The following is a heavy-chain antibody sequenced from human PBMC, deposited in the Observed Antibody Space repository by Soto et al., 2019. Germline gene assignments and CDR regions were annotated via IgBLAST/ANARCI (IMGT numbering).Heavy chain of an antibody. CDR3: AKGSFVLRYFDCLSSVYGMDV. D-gene: IGHD3-9*01. CDR2: ISGSGGST. Sequence: PGGSLRLSCAASGFTFSSYAMSWVRQAPGKGLEWVSAISGSGGSTYYADSVKGRFTISRDNSKNTLYLQMNSLRAEDTAVYYCAKGSFVLRYFDCLSSVYGMDVWGQRTTVTVSS. CDR1: GFTFSSYA. V-gene: IGHV3-23*01. J-gene: IGHJ6*02.